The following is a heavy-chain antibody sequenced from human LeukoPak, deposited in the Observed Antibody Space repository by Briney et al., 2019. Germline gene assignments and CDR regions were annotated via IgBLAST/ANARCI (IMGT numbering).Heavy chain of an antibody. D-gene: IGHD3-22*01. CDR2: IYWDDDK. J-gene: IGHJ4*02. V-gene: IGHV2-5*02. CDR3: AHRIYSSGNYYVFDY. Sequence: SGPTLVKPTQTLTLTCTFSGFSLSTSGVGVGWIRQPPGKALEWLALIYWDDDKRYSPSLQSRLTITKDTSKNQVVLTMANMDPVDTATYYCAHRIYSSGNYYVFDYWGQGTLVTVSS. CDR1: GFSLSTSGVG.